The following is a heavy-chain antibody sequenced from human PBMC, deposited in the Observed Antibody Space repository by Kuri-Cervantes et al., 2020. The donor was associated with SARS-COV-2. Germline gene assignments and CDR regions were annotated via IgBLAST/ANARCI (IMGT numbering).Heavy chain of an antibody. D-gene: IGHD4-17*01. V-gene: IGHV3-23*01. Sequence: GESLKISCAASGFTFSSNAMSWVRQAPGKGLEWVSAMSGSGASTYYAVSVKGRFTVSRDNPKNMFYLQMNSLRADDTAAYYGARGYSDYGDRYFDLWGRGTLVTVSS. J-gene: IGHJ2*01. CDR2: MSGSGAST. CDR3: ARGYSDYGDRYFDL. CDR1: GFTFSSNA.